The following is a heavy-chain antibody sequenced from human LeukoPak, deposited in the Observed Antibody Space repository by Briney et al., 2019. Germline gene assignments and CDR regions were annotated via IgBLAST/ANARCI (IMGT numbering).Heavy chain of an antibody. Sequence: SVKVSCKASGYTFTSYAMNWVRQAPGQGLEWMGGIIPIFGTANYAQKFQGRVTITADESTSTAYMELSSLRSEDTAVYYCAREAPFGSGYYYYGMDVWGQGTTVTVSS. J-gene: IGHJ6*02. D-gene: IGHD3-10*01. CDR1: GYTFTSYA. CDR3: AREAPFGSGYYYYGMDV. V-gene: IGHV1-69*13. CDR2: IIPIFGTA.